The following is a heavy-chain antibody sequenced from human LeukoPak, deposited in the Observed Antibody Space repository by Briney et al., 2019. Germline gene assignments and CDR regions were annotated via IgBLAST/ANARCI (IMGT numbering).Heavy chain of an antibody. V-gene: IGHV3-7*03. Sequence: PGGSLRLSCAASGFTFSSYWMSWVRKAPGKGLEWVANVKQDGSEKYYVDSVKGRFTISRDNAKNSLYLQMNSLRAEDTAVYYCARGLAAAGTPFDYYYGMDVWGKGTTVTVSS. CDR3: ARGLAAAGTPFDYYYGMDV. CDR1: GFTFSSYW. D-gene: IGHD6-13*01. J-gene: IGHJ6*04. CDR2: VKQDGSEK.